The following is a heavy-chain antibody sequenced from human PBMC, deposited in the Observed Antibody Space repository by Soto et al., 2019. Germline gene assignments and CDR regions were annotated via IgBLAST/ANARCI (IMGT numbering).Heavy chain of an antibody. CDR1: GGSISDGPYS. D-gene: IGHD4-4*01. J-gene: IGHJ6*02. Sequence: ASETLSLTCTVSGGSISDGPYSWSWIRQTPGKGLEWIGYVYKNGNTYFNPSLQSRVTMSVDTSKNQFSLKLGSVTAADTAVYYCAREEQYGTYGLDIWGQGATVTVSS. CDR3: AREEQYGTYGLDI. CDR2: VYKNGNT. V-gene: IGHV4-30-2*01.